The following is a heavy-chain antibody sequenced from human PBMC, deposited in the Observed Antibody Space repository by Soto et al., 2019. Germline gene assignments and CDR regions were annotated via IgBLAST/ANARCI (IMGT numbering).Heavy chain of an antibody. D-gene: IGHD1-7*01. CDR1: GFTFSSYA. V-gene: IGHV3-23*01. Sequence: GGSLRLSCAASGFTFSSYAMSWVRQAPGKGLEWVSTINSGDSTYYADSVKGRFTISRDNSKNTLYLQMSSLRVEDTAVYYCAKDQGYNWNYRWFDPWGQGTLVTVSS. J-gene: IGHJ5*02. CDR2: INSGDST. CDR3: AKDQGYNWNYRWFDP.